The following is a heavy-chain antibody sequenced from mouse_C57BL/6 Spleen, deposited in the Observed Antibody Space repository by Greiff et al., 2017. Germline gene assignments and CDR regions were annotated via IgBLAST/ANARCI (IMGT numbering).Heavy chain of an antibody. CDR2: IHPNSGST. J-gene: IGHJ4*01. D-gene: IGHD2-2*01. V-gene: IGHV1-64*01. Sequence: VQLQQPGAELVKPGASVKLSCKASGYTFTSYWMHWVKQRPGQGLEWIGMIHPNSGSTNYNEKFKSKATLTVDKSSSTAYMQLSSLTSEDSAVYYCATMVTTDSPMDYWGQGTSVTVSS. CDR1: GYTFTSYW. CDR3: ATMVTTDSPMDY.